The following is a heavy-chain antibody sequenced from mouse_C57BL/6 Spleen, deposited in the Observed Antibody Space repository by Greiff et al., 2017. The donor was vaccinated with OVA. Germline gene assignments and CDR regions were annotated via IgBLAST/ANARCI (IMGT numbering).Heavy chain of an antibody. J-gene: IGHJ2*01. CDR3: ARANGDY. Sequence: QVQLKESGAELVRPGASVKLSCKASGYTFTDYYINWVKQRPGQGLEWIARIYPGSGNTYYNEKFKGKATLTAEKSSSTAYMQLSSLTSEDSAVYFCARANGDYWGQGTTLTVSS. D-gene: IGHD4-1*01. V-gene: IGHV1-76*01. CDR1: GYTFTDYY. CDR2: IYPGSGNT.